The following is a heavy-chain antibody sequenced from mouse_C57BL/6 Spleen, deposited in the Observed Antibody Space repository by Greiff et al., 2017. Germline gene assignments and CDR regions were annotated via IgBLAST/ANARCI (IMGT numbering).Heavy chain of an antibody. D-gene: IGHD2-3*01. CDR1: GYTFTSYW. V-gene: IGHV1-72*01. J-gene: IGHJ3*01. Sequence: QVQLKEPGAELVKPGASVKLSCKASGYTFTSYWMHWVKQRPGRGPEWIGRIDPNSGGTKYNEKFKSKATLTVDKPSSTAYMQLSSLTSEDSAVYYCARSNDGYQAWFAYWGQGTLVTVSA. CDR2: IDPNSGGT. CDR3: ARSNDGYQAWFAY.